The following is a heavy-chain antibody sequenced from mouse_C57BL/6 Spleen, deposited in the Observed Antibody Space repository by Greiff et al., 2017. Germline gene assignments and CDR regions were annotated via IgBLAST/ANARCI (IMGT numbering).Heavy chain of an antibody. CDR3: ASGSGYPDY. CDR2: INPSTGGT. CDR1: GFSFTGYY. D-gene: IGHD3-2*02. J-gene: IGHJ2*01. V-gene: IGHV1-42*01. Sequence: VQLQQSGPELVKPGASVKISCTASGFSFTGYYMNWVKQSPEKSLEWIGEINPSTGGTAYNQKFKAKATLTVDKSSSTAYMQLKSLTSEDSAVYYYASGSGYPDYWGQGTTLTVSS.